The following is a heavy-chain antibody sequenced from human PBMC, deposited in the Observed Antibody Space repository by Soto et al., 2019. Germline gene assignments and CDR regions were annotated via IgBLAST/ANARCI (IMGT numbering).Heavy chain of an antibody. Sequence: PGGSLRLSCAASGFTFSSYAMSWVRQAPGKGLEWVSSISGSGGTTYYADSVKGRFTISRDNPKNTLYLQMNNLRAEDTAVYYCAKDQYSGSPGKPDYWGQGILVTVSS. CDR2: ISGSGGTT. CDR1: GFTFSSYA. D-gene: IGHD1-26*01. V-gene: IGHV3-23*01. CDR3: AKDQYSGSPGKPDY. J-gene: IGHJ4*02.